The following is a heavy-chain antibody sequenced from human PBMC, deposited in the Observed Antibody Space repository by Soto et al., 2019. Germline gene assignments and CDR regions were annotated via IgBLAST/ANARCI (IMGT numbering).Heavy chain of an antibody. D-gene: IGHD3-22*01. CDR2: IYYSGST. Sequence: SETLSLTCTVSCGSISSYYWSWIRQPPGKGLEWIGYIYYSGSTNYNPSLKSRVTISVDTSKNQFSLKLSSVTAADTAVYYCARPNYDSSGYYPFDYWGQGTLVTVSS. V-gene: IGHV4-59*01. J-gene: IGHJ4*02. CDR3: ARPNYDSSGYYPFDY. CDR1: CGSISSYY.